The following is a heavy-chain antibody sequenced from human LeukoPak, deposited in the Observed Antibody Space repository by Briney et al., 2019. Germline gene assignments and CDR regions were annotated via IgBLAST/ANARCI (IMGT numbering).Heavy chain of an antibody. V-gene: IGHV3-23*01. J-gene: IGHJ4*02. CDR3: AKERYCSGGSCYASHDLH. CDR2: VSGSGDFT. D-gene: IGHD2-15*01. Sequence: GGSLRLSCEGSGFTFKSYAMSWVRQAPGKGLEWVSGVSGSGDFTDCADSVKGRFTISRDNPKNTLFLQMSSLRVEDTAIYYCAKERYCSGGSCYASHDLHWGQGTLVTVSS. CDR1: GFTFKSYA.